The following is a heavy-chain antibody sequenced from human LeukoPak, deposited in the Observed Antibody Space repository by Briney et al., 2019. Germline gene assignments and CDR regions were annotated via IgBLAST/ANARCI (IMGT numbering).Heavy chain of an antibody. D-gene: IGHD6-19*01. CDR2: IYYSGST. J-gene: IGHJ4*02. CDR3: ARAGSGWYYFDY. Sequence: SETLSLTCTVSGGSISSYYWSWIRQPPGKGLEWIGYIYYSGSTNYNPSLKSRVTISVDTSKNQFSLKLSSVTAADTVVYYCARAGSGWYYFDYWGQGTLVTVSS. CDR1: GGSISSYY. V-gene: IGHV4-59*01.